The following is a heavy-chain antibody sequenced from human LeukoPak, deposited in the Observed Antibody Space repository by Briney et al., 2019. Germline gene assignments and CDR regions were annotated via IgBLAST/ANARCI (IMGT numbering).Heavy chain of an antibody. CDR3: ARGHMVRAWDF. Sequence: ASVKVSCKASGYTFIGYHMHWVRQAPGQGLEWMGWINPNSGDTNYAQKFQGRVTMTRDTSIGTAYMEVSSLRSDDTAVYYCARGHMVRAWDFWGQGTLVTVSS. CDR1: GYTFIGYH. D-gene: IGHD3-10*01. CDR2: INPNSGDT. J-gene: IGHJ4*02. V-gene: IGHV1-2*02.